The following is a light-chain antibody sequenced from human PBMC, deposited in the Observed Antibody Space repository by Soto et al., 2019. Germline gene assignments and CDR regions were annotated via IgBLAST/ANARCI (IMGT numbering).Light chain of an antibody. CDR3: CSFAGSYTFGV. V-gene: IGLV2-11*01. Sequence: QSALTQPRSVSGSPGQSVTISCTGTSSDVGDYNYVSWYQQYPGKAPKLVIYDVSKRPSGVPDRFSGSKSGNTASLTISGLQAEDEADYYCCSFAGSYTFGVFGGGTKLTFL. J-gene: IGLJ3*02. CDR1: SSDVGDYNY. CDR2: DVS.